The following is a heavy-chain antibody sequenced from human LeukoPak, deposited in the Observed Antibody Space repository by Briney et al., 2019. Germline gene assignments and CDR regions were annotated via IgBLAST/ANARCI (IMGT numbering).Heavy chain of an antibody. CDR3: AREIYGDYAPNRNYYYYYYMDV. D-gene: IGHD4-17*01. V-gene: IGHV7-4-1*02. CDR2: INTNTGNP. J-gene: IGHJ6*03. Sequence: ASVKVSCKASGYTFTTYGMNWVRQAPGQGLEWMGWINTNTGNPTYAQGFTGRFVFSLDTSVSTAYLQISSLKAEDTAVYYCAREIYGDYAPNRNYYYYYYMDVWGKGTTVTVSS. CDR1: GYTFTTYG.